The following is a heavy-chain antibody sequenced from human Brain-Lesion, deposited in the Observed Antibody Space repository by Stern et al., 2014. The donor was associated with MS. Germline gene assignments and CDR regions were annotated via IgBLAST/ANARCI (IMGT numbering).Heavy chain of an antibody. CDR1: GGSISSSTYY. V-gene: IGHV4-39*01. D-gene: IGHD1-26*01. J-gene: IGHJ4*02. CDR3: ARHDSVPRPSQLYSARDRGPGYFDY. Sequence: VQLVESGPGLVKPSETLSLPCTVSGGSISSSTYYWAWIRQPPGKGLEWIGTIYYSGFTYYNPSLKSRVTISVDMSKNQFSLKLSSVTAADTAIYYCARHDSVPRPSQLYSARDRGPGYFDYWGQGTLVTVSS. CDR2: IYYSGFT.